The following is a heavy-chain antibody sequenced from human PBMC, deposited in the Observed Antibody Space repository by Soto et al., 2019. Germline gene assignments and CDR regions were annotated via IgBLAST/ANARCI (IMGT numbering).Heavy chain of an antibody. D-gene: IGHD6-13*01. CDR2: IKSKTDGGTT. Sequence: GGSLRLSCAASGFTFSNAWMNWVRQAPGKGLEWVGRIKSKTDGGTTDYAAPVKGRFTISRDDSKNTLYLQMNSLKTEDTAVYYCTTDLELAAAGTDYWGQGILVTVSS. CDR3: TTDLELAAAGTDY. J-gene: IGHJ4*02. V-gene: IGHV3-15*07. CDR1: GFTFSNAW.